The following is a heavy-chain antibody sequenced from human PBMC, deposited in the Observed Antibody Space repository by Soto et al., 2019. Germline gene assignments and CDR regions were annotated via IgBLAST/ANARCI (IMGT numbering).Heavy chain of an antibody. J-gene: IGHJ4*02. CDR1: GYSFTSYA. Sequence: QVQLVQSGAEEKKPGASVKVSCKASGYSFTSYAMHWVRQAPGQRLEWMGWINAGNGNTKYSQKFQGRVTITRDTSASTAYMELSSLRSEDTAMYYCARAVAVPASCDYWGQGTLGTVSS. CDR2: INAGNGNT. CDR3: ARAVAVPASCDY. D-gene: IGHD6-19*01. V-gene: IGHV1-3*05.